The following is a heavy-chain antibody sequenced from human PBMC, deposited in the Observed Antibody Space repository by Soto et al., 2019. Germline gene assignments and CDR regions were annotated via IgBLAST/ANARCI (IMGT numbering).Heavy chain of an antibody. D-gene: IGHD3-22*01. CDR3: ARRYYYDSENRDAFDI. CDR1: GFTFSTYS. J-gene: IGHJ3*02. Sequence: GGSLRLSCAASGFTFSTYSMNWVRQAPGKGLEWVSSMSSRSGYIFYADSVKGRFTISRDNAKNSLYLQMNSLRAEDTAVYYCARRYYYDSENRDAFDIWGQGTLVTVSS. V-gene: IGHV3-21*01. CDR2: MSSRSGYI.